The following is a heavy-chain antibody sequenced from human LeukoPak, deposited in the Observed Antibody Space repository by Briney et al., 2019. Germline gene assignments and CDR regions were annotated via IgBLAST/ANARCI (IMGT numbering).Heavy chain of an antibody. D-gene: IGHD6-19*01. CDR3: ARDLLEYSSGWYSFFDY. Sequence: GGSLRLSCAASGFTFSSYAMSWVRQAPGKGLEWVSTISASGGSTYYADSVKGRFTISRDNSKNTLYLQMNSLRAEDTAVYYCARDLLEYSSGWYSFFDYWGQGTLVTVSS. J-gene: IGHJ4*02. V-gene: IGHV3-23*01. CDR1: GFTFSSYA. CDR2: ISASGGST.